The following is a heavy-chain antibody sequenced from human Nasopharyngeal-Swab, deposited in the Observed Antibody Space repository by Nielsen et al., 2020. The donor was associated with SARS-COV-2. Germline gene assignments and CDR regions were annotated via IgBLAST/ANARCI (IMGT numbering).Heavy chain of an antibody. CDR3: ARVGWWFHYYFDY. J-gene: IGHJ4*02. Sequence: GESLKISCAASGFSFSEYYMSWIRQAPGKGLEWISDISSSGSITHYADSMKGRFTISRDNAKNSLYLQMNSLRAEDTAVYYCARVGWWFHYYFDYWGQGTLVTVSS. CDR1: GFSFSEYY. D-gene: IGHD2-15*01. CDR2: ISSSGSIT. V-gene: IGHV3-11*04.